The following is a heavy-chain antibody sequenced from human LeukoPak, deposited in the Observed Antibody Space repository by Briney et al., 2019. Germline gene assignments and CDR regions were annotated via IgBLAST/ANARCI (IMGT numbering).Heavy chain of an antibody. D-gene: IGHD3-22*01. CDR3: ARDGDVSGYSD. Sequence: PGGSLRLSCATPGFTFSLYWMSWVRQDPRKGLEWVANIKQDGSEQHYADSVRGRFTISRDNAKNSLYLQMNSLRAEDTAVYYCARDGDVSGYSDWGQGTLVTVSS. CDR1: GFTFSLYW. V-gene: IGHV3-7*01. CDR2: IKQDGSEQ. J-gene: IGHJ4*02.